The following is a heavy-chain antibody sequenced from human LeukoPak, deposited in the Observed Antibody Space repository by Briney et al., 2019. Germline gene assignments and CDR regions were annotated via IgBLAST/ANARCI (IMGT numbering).Heavy chain of an antibody. Sequence: PSETLSLTCTVSGGSISNSNNYWGWIRQPPGKGLEWIGSIFYSGSTYYNPSLKSRVTISVDTSKNQFSLKVSTVTAADTAVYYCAREGAARNFDYWGQGILVTVSS. CDR2: IFYSGST. D-gene: IGHD6-6*01. J-gene: IGHJ4*02. V-gene: IGHV4-39*02. CDR3: AREGAARNFDY. CDR1: GGSISNSNNY.